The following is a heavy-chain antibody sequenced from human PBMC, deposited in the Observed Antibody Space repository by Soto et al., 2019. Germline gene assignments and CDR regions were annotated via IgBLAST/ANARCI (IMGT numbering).Heavy chain of an antibody. CDR1: GGSISSGGYS. V-gene: IGHV4-30-2*01. Sequence: QLQLQESGSGLVKPSQTLSLTCAVSGGSISSGGYSWSWIRQPPGKGLEWIGYIYHSGSTYYNPSLKSRVTISVDRSKNQFSLKLSSVTAADMAVYYCASSNYDSPIPLYSWGQGTLVTVSS. D-gene: IGHD3-22*01. J-gene: IGHJ4*02. CDR2: IYHSGST. CDR3: ASSNYDSPIPLYS.